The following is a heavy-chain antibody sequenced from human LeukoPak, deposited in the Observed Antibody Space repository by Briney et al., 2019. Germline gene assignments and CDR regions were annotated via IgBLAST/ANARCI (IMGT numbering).Heavy chain of an antibody. CDR1: GGTFSSYA. CDR3: ARDVGYGGNSAAFDI. Sequence: GASVKVSCKASGGTFSSYAISWVRQAPGQGLEWMGGIIPIFGTANYAQKFQGRVTITTDESTSTAYMELSSLRSEDTAVYYCARDVGYGGNSAAFDIWGQGTMVTVSS. V-gene: IGHV1-69*05. D-gene: IGHD4-23*01. J-gene: IGHJ3*02. CDR2: IIPIFGTA.